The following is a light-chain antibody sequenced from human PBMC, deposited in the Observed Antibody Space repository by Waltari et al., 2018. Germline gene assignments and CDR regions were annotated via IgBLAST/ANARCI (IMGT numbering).Light chain of an antibody. Sequence: DVQLTQSPSSLSASVGDRVTITCQASQDISHFLNWYQQKPGKDPQLLIYKASNLEPGVPSRFSATGLKTDFSFTTSSLQPEDFGTYYCQQYDVQPLTFGGGTRV. CDR2: KAS. CDR3: QQYDVQPLT. J-gene: IGKJ4*01. CDR1: QDISHF. V-gene: IGKV1-33*01.